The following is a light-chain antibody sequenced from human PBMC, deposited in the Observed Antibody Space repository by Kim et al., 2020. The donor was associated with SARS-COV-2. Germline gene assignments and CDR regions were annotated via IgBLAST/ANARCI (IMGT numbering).Light chain of an antibody. V-gene: IGLV3-1*01. J-gene: IGLJ2*01. CDR1: KLGDKY. CDR3: QAWDSSFVV. Sequence: SYELTQPPSVSVSPGQTASITCSGDKLGDKYACWYQQKPGQSPVLVIYQDSKRPSGIPERFSGSNYGNTATLTISGTQAMDEADYYCQAWDSSFVVFGGGTQLTVL. CDR2: QDS.